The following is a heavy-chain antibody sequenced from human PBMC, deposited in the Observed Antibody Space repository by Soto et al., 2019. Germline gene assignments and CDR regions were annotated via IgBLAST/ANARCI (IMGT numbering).Heavy chain of an antibody. CDR1: GFTFSTYW. CDR3: ARDLSRSGYYTSSFDI. V-gene: IGHV3-74*01. J-gene: IGHJ3*02. D-gene: IGHD3-3*01. Sequence: LRLSCAASGFTFSTYWMHWVRQVPGKGLVWVSHIDDDGISTTYADSVKGRFTISRDNAKNTLYLQMNSLRAEDTAVYYCARDLSRSGYYTSSFDIWGQGTMVTVSS. CDR2: IDDDGIST.